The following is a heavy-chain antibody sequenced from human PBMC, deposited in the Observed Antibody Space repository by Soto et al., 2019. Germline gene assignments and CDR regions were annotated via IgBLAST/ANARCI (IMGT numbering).Heavy chain of an antibody. V-gene: IGHV1-18*01. CDR2: ISAYNGNT. D-gene: IGHD3-9*01. CDR1: GYTFTSYG. Sequence: ASVKVSCKASGYTFTSYGITWVRQAPGQGLEWMGWISAYNGNTNYAQKLQGRVTMTTDTSTSTAYMELRSLRSDDTAVYYCARDLPPDILIDQSDDMDVWGKGTTVTVSS. J-gene: IGHJ6*03. CDR3: ARDLPPDILIDQSDDMDV.